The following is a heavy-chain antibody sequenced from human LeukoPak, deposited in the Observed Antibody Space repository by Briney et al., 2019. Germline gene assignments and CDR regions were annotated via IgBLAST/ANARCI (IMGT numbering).Heavy chain of an antibody. Sequence: PGGSLRLSCAASGFTFSSYWMSWVRQAPGKGLEWVANIKQDGSEKYYVDSVKGRFTISRDNAKNSLYLQMNSLRAGDTAVYYCARDSVGGSYPPLDYWGQGTLVTVSS. V-gene: IGHV3-7*01. D-gene: IGHD1-26*01. CDR3: ARDSVGGSYPPLDY. J-gene: IGHJ4*02. CDR1: GFTFSSYW. CDR2: IKQDGSEK.